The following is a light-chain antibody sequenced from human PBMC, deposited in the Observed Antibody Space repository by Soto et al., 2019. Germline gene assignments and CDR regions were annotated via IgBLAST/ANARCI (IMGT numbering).Light chain of an antibody. CDR1: QSVSTH. CDR2: GAS. V-gene: IGKV3-15*01. J-gene: IGKJ3*01. Sequence: EIVMTQSPATLSVSPGERATLSCRASQSVSTHLACYQQKPGQAPRLLIYGASTRATGIPARFSGSGSGTEFTLTISSLQSEAFAVYYCQQYNNWPPFTFGPGTKVDVK. CDR3: QQYNNWPPFT.